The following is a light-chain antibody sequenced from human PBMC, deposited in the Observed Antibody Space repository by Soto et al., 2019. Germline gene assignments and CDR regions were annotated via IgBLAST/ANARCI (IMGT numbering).Light chain of an antibody. CDR3: QQYDSFSVT. V-gene: IGKV1-5*01. Sequence: EMQITHSPSPLSSSFGYRVTITCRASQSISSWLAWYQQKPGRAPKLLIYDSSSLESGVPSRFSGSGSGTEFRLTISTMQPDDFATYYCQQYDSFSVTFGHGTRQEI. CDR2: DSS. CDR1: QSISSW. J-gene: IGKJ5*01.